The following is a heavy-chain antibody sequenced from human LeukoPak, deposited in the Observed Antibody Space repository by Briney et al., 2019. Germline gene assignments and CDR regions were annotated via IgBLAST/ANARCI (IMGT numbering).Heavy chain of an antibody. D-gene: IGHD5-12*01. CDR3: ARDAGRGMPENSGYALDY. CDR2: IYTSGST. J-gene: IGHJ4*02. Sequence: SETLSLTCTVSGDSISNYWWSWIRLPALYGLQWLGRIYTSGSTNYNPSLKSRVTMSVDTSKTQISLRLSSVTAADTAVYYCARDAGRGMPENSGYALDYWGQGTLVTVSS. CDR1: GDSISNYW. V-gene: IGHV4-4*07.